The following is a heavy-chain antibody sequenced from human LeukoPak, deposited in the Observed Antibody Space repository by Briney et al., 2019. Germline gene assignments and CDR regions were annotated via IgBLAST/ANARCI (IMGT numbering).Heavy chain of an antibody. Sequence: PGGSLRLSCAASGFTFSGYAMSWVRQAPGKGLEWVSAISGSGGSTYYADSVKGRFTISRDNSKNTLYLQMNSLRAEDTAVYYCAKGGGPSILQPLGFDYWGQGTLVTVSS. D-gene: IGHD1-1*01. CDR2: ISGSGGST. CDR3: AKGGGPSILQPLGFDY. J-gene: IGHJ4*02. CDR1: GFTFSGYA. V-gene: IGHV3-23*01.